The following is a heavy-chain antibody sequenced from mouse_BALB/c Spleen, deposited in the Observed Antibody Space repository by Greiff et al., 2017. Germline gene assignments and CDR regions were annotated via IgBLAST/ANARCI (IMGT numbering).Heavy chain of an antibody. CDR3: ASVYDCYYVFAY. J-gene: IGHJ3*01. CDR1: GFNIKDYY. D-gene: IGHD2-3*01. Sequence: VQLQQSGAELVRPGALVKLSCKASGFNIKDYYMHWVKQRPEQGLEWIGWIDPENGNTIYDPKFQGKASITADTSSNTAYLQLSSLTSEDTAVYYCASVYDCYYVFAYWGQGTLVTVSA. V-gene: IGHV14-1*02. CDR2: IDPENGNT.